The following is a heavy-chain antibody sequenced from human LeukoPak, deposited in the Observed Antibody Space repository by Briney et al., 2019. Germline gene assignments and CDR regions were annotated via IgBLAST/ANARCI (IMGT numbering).Heavy chain of an antibody. D-gene: IGHD3-10*01. CDR2: IHHSGIT. V-gene: IGHV4-34*01. Sequence: PSETLSLTCAVDRTSFSAYYWTWIRQPPGKGLEWIGEIHHSGITNYNPSIKSRVTISIDPSKNQFSLNLSSVTAADTAVYYCASLWFGDLTIDSWGQGTLVTVSS. CDR3: ASLWFGDLTIDS. J-gene: IGHJ4*02. CDR1: RTSFSAYY.